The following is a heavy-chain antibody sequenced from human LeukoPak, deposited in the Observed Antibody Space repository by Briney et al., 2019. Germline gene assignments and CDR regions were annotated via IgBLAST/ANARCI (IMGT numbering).Heavy chain of an antibody. Sequence: GGSLRLSCAASGFTVSTNYMTWVRQAPRKGLEWVSVLYSGGRTHYADSVKGRFTISRHNSKNTLYLQMNSLRAEDTAVYYCARDFLSAFYCTGGSCSGPFDYWGQGTLVTVSS. CDR3: ARDFLSAFYCTGGSCSGPFDY. D-gene: IGHD2-15*01. V-gene: IGHV3-53*04. CDR2: LYSGGRT. J-gene: IGHJ4*02. CDR1: GFTVSTNY.